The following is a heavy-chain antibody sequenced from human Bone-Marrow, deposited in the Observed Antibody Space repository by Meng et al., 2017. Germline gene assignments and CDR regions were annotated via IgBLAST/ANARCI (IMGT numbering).Heavy chain of an antibody. CDR3: PHRPGRSMVRGVIIQTFDY. Sequence: SGSTLVKPTQTLTLICTFSVLSLSTSGVGVGWIRQPPGKALEWLALIYWDDDKRYSPTLKSRLTITKDSSKNQGVLTMTNMDPVDTATYYCPHRPGRSMVRGVIIQTFDYWGQGTLVTVSS. D-gene: IGHD3-10*01. J-gene: IGHJ4*02. CDR2: IYWDDDK. V-gene: IGHV2-5*02. CDR1: VLSLSTSGVG.